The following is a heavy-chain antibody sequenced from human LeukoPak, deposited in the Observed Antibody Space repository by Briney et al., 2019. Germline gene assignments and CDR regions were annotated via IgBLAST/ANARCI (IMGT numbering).Heavy chain of an antibody. V-gene: IGHV3-73*01. Sequence: GGSLRLSCAASGFTFSGSAMHWVRQASGKGLEWVGRIRSKANNYATLYGVSVKGRFTISRDGSRNTTYLQMNSLTTEDTAVYYCTRGLTFGGVIVIPTWGQGTLVTVSS. J-gene: IGHJ4*02. CDR1: GFTFSGSA. D-gene: IGHD3-16*02. CDR3: TRGLTFGGVIVIPT. CDR2: IRSKANNYAT.